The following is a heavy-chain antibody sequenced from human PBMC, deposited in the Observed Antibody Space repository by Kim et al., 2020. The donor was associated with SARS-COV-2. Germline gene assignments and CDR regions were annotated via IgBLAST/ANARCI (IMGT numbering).Heavy chain of an antibody. V-gene: IGHV4-59*01. D-gene: IGHD5-18*01. CDR2: IYYSGST. CDR1: GGSISSYY. Sequence: SETLSLTCTVSGGSISSYYWSWIRQPPGKGLEWIGYIYYSGSTNYNPSLKSRVTISVDTSKNQFSLKLSSVTAADTAVYYCARDLGDTAMVKSYWYFDLWGRGTLVTVSS. CDR3: ARDLGDTAMVKSYWYFDL. J-gene: IGHJ2*01.